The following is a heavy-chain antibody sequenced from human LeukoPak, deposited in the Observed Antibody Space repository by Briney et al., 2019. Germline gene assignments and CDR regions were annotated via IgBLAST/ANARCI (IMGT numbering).Heavy chain of an antibody. J-gene: IGHJ5*02. Sequence: PGGSLRLSCAASGFTFSNYAMSWVRQAPGKGLEWVSAITNSGDNTYYADSVKGRFTISRDNSKNTLYLQINSLRAEDTAVYYCAKGAPYYDFWSGYYETNWFDPWGQGTLVTVSS. CDR2: ITNSGDNT. D-gene: IGHD3-3*01. CDR1: GFTFSNYA. CDR3: AKGAPYYDFWSGYYETNWFDP. V-gene: IGHV3-23*01.